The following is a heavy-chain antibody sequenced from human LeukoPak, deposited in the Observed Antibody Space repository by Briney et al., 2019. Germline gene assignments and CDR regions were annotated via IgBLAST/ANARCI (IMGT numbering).Heavy chain of an antibody. CDR2: IKSKGDGGIT. Sequence: GGSLRLSCAASGFIFTNAWMSWVRQAPGKGLGWLGRIKSKGDGGITESAAPVKGRFTISRDDSKNTLYLQMNSLQTEDSAIYYCTRDRSTGLTDGDLQHWGQGTLVTVSS. CDR3: TRDRSTGLTDGDLQH. D-gene: IGHD4-17*01. J-gene: IGHJ1*01. V-gene: IGHV3-15*01. CDR1: GFIFTNAW.